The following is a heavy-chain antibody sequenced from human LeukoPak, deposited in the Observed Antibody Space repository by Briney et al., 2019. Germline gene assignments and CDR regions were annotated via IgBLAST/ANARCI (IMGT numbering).Heavy chain of an antibody. CDR2: ISSSSSYI. D-gene: IGHD3-9*01. V-gene: IGHV3-21*01. CDR3: ARGSDNYYSYQYMDV. Sequence: PGGSLRLSCAASGFTFSSYSINGVRQAPGKGLEGVSSISSSSSYIYYGDSVRGRFTISRHNAKNSLYLHLNSLRAEDAAVYYCARGSDNYYSYQYMDVWGKGTTVTVSS. CDR1: GFTFSSYS. J-gene: IGHJ6*03.